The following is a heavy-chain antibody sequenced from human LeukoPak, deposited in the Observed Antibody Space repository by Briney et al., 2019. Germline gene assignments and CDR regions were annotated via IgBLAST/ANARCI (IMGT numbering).Heavy chain of an antibody. D-gene: IGHD4-23*01. J-gene: IGHJ4*02. CDR1: GGTFSNSA. V-gene: IGHV1-69*04. Sequence: ASVKVPCKASGGTFSNSAISWVRQAPGRGLEWMGRIIPMFYVANYTQKFQDRLTITADKSTSTAYMELSSLRSEDTAVYYCAREADEGYGGNLDYWGQGTLVTVSS. CDR2: IIPMFYVA. CDR3: AREADEGYGGNLDY.